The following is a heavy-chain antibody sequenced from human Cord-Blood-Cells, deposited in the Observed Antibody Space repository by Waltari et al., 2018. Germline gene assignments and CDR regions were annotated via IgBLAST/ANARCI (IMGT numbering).Heavy chain of an antibody. J-gene: IGHJ4*02. V-gene: IGHV3-15*01. CDR1: GVTFRNAR. CDR3: TTGDYRDY. Sequence: EVQLVESGGGLVKPGGSLRLSCAAFGVTFRNARLTWVRQAPGKGLEWVSRIKSKTEGGTTDYAAPVKGRFTISRDDSKNTLYLQMNSLKTEDTAVYYCTTGDYRDYWGQGTLVTVSS. D-gene: IGHD4-17*01. CDR2: IKSKTEGGTT.